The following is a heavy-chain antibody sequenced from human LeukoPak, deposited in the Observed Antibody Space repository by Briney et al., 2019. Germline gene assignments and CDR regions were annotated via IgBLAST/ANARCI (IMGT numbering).Heavy chain of an antibody. J-gene: IGHJ4*02. CDR1: GGSFSGYY. Sequence: SETLSLTCAVYGGSFSGYYWSWIRQPPGKGLEWIGEINHSGSTNYNPSLESRVTISVDTSKNQFSLKLSSVTAADTAVYYCARGLRYFDWLSRGGYYFDYWGQGTLVTVSS. CDR2: INHSGST. V-gene: IGHV4-34*01. CDR3: ARGLRYFDWLSRGGYYFDY. D-gene: IGHD3-9*01.